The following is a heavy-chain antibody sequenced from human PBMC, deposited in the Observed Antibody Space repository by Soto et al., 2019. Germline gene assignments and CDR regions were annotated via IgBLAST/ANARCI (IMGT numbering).Heavy chain of an antibody. CDR2: IYYSGST. D-gene: IGHD3-3*01. CDR3: TRPKEDSDFRSMDA. CDR1: GGSITSSSVY. Sequence: SETLSLTCTVSGGSITSSSVYWGWIRQPPGKGLEWIGSIYYSGSTYYNPSLKSRVTISADTSKNQLSLKLSSVTAADTAVYYCTRPKEDSDFRSMDAWGQGTTVTVSS. J-gene: IGHJ6*02. V-gene: IGHV4-39*01.